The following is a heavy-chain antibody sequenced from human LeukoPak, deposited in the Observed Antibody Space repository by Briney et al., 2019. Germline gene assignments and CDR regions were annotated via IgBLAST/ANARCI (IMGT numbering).Heavy chain of an antibody. J-gene: IGHJ4*02. D-gene: IGHD3-10*01. CDR3: ARVTTMVRGVIGFPADY. V-gene: IGHV1-2*02. CDR2: INPNSGGT. CDR1: GYTFTGYY. Sequence: ASVKVSCKASGYTFTGYYMHWVRQAPGQGLEWMGWINPNSGGTNYAQKFQGRVTMTRDTSISTAYMELSRLRSDDTAVYYCARVTTMVRGVIGFPADYWGQGTLVTVSS.